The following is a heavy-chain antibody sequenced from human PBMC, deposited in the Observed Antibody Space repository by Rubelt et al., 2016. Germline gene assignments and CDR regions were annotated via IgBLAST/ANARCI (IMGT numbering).Heavy chain of an antibody. CDR2: ISGSGGST. J-gene: IGHJ5*02. V-gene: IGHV3-23*01. D-gene: IGHD1-26*01. CDR1: GFTFSTYG. Sequence: PGGSLRLSCAASGFTFSTYGMTWVRPAPGKGLEWVSAISGSGGSTYYADSVKGRFTISRDNSKNTLYLQMNSLRAEDTAVYYCANDRWELRNGGWFDPWGQGTVVTVSS. CDR3: ANDRWELRNGGWFDP.